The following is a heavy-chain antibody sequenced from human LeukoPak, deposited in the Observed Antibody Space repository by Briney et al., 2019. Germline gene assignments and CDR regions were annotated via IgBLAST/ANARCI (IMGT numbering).Heavy chain of an antibody. V-gene: IGHV3-23*01. Sequence: GGSLRLSCAASGFTFSSYAMGWVRQAPGKGLEWVSAISGSGGSTYYADSVKGRFTISRDNSKNTLYLQMNSLRAEDTAVYYCASSHVLRYFDWLLPFDYWGQGTLVTVSS. D-gene: IGHD3-9*01. J-gene: IGHJ4*02. CDR2: ISGSGGST. CDR1: GFTFSSYA. CDR3: ASSHVLRYFDWLLPFDY.